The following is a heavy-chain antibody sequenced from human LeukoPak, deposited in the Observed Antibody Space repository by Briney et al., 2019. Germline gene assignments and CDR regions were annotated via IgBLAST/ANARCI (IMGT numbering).Heavy chain of an antibody. CDR2: ISTSGGTT. CDR3: AKPPYSSSWAIDH. J-gene: IGHJ4*02. D-gene: IGHD6-13*01. V-gene: IGHV3-23*01. Sequence: GGSLRLSCAASGFTFSSYAMSWVRQAPGKGLEWVSAISTSGGTTYYADSVKGRFTISRDNSKNTLYLQMNSLRAEDTALYYCAKPPYSSSWAIDHWGQGTLVTVSS. CDR1: GFTFSSYA.